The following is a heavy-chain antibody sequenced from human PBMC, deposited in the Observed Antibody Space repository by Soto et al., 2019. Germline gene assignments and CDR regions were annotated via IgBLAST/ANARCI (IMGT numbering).Heavy chain of an antibody. J-gene: IGHJ4*02. D-gene: IGHD5-18*01. CDR2: IIPILGIA. CDR1: GGTFRRYT. CDR3: VMDTAMVKDY. Sequence: QVQLVQSGAEVKKPGSSVKVSCKASGGTFRRYTISWVRQAPGQGLEWMGRIIPILGIANYAQKVQGRVTITADKATSTAYMERSSLRSEDTAVYYCVMDTAMVKDYWGQGTLVTVAS. V-gene: IGHV1-69*02.